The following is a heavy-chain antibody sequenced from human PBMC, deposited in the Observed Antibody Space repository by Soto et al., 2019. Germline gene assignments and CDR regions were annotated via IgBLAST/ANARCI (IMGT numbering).Heavy chain of an antibody. D-gene: IGHD6-19*01. CDR1: GYSFTSYW. V-gene: IGHV5-10-1*01. CDR3: ARSPLAVAGNYYSYGMDV. J-gene: IGHJ6*02. CDR2: FDPSYSYT. Sequence: GESLKISCKGSGYSFTSYWISWVRQMPGKGLECMVRFDPSYSYTNYIPSFQGHVTLSADKSISTAYLQWSSLKASDTAMYYCARSPLAVAGNYYSYGMDVWGQGTTVTVSS.